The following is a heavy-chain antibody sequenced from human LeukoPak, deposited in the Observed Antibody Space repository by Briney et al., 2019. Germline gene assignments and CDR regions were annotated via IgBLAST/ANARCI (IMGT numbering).Heavy chain of an antibody. D-gene: IGHD3-22*01. CDR1: GGSISSYY. CDR3: ARIVVVKNYYYYYGMDV. Sequence: SETLSLTCTVSGGSISSYYWSWIRQPPGKGLEWIGYIYYSGSTNYNPSLKSRVTISVDTSKNQFSLKLSSVTAADTAVYYCARIVVVKNYYYYYGMDVWGQGTTVTVSS. CDR2: IYYSGST. J-gene: IGHJ6*02. V-gene: IGHV4-59*08.